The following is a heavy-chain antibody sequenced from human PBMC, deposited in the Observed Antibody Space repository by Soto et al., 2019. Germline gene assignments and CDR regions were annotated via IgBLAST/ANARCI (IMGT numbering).Heavy chain of an antibody. CDR3: ARAEVVPAAMFDYYYYMDF. CDR1: GFTFSSYS. D-gene: IGHD2-2*01. J-gene: IGHJ6*03. Sequence: PGGSLRLSCAASGFTFSSYSMNWVRQAPGKGLEWVSYISSSSSTIYYADSVKGRFTISRDNAKNSLYLQMNSLRAEDTAVYYCARAEVVPAAMFDYYYYMDFWGQGTSVTVSS. CDR2: ISSSSSTI. V-gene: IGHV3-48*01.